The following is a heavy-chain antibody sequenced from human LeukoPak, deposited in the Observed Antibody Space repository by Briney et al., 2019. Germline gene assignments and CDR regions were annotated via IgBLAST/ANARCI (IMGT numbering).Heavy chain of an antibody. J-gene: IGHJ4*02. CDR1: GYTFTRYY. D-gene: IGHD6-6*01. V-gene: IGHV1-2*02. CDR2: INPNSGGT. CDR3: GRDSAPARLDY. Sequence: ASVTVSFKASGYTFTRYYMHWVRQAPGQGLEWMGWINPNSGGTNYAQKFQGRVTMTSDTSISTAYMELSRLRSDDTAVYYCGRDSAPARLDYWGQGTLVTVSS.